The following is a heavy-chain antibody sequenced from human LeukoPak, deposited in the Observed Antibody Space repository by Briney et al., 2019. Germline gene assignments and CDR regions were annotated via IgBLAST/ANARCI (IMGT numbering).Heavy chain of an antibody. D-gene: IGHD6-6*01. V-gene: IGHV4-39*07. J-gene: IGHJ4*02. Sequence: SETLSLTCTASGGSISSSSYYWGWIRQPPGKGLEWIGSIYYSGSTYYNPSLKSRVTISVDTSKNQFSLKLSSVTAADTAVYYCAREYSSSDVDYWGQGTLVTVSS. CDR2: IYYSGST. CDR1: GGSISSSSYY. CDR3: AREYSSSDVDY.